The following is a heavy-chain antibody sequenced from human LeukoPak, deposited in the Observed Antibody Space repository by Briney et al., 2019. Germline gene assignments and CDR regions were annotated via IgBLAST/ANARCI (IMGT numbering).Heavy chain of an antibody. CDR2: ISGSGGST. V-gene: IGHV3-23*01. D-gene: IGHD5-24*01. Sequence: GGSLRLSCAPSGFTFSSYAMSWVRQAPGKGLEWVSAISGSGGSTYYADYVKGRFTISRDNSKNTLYLQMNSLRAEDTDVYYCAKFEEMDTINPFDYWGQGTLVTVSS. CDR1: GFTFSSYA. J-gene: IGHJ4*02. CDR3: AKFEEMDTINPFDY.